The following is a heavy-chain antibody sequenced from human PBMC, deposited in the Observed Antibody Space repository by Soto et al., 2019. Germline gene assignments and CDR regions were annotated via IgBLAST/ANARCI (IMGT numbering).Heavy chain of an antibody. CDR2: IYYSGST. CDR3: ATGQGIFGVVTHLVGVRETSC. J-gene: IGHJ4*02. CDR1: GGSISSSSYY. D-gene: IGHD3-3*01. V-gene: IGHV4-39*01. Sequence: SETLSLTCTVSGGSISSSSYYWGWIRQPPGKGLEWIGSIYYSGSTYYNPSLKSRVTISVDTSKNQFSLKLSSVTAADTAVYYCATGQGIFGVVTHLVGVRETSCWGQGTLVTVSS.